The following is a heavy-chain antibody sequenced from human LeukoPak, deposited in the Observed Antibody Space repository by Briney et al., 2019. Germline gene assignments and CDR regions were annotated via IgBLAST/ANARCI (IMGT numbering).Heavy chain of an antibody. CDR2: ISASGGGT. J-gene: IGHJ4*02. CDR1: GFTFSSDG. Sequence: GGVLRLSCAASGFTFSSDGMSWVRQAPGKGLEWVSSISASGGGTVYADSVKGRVTISRDNSKNTLYLQMNSLRAEDTAVYYCASEDYYDSSGYYYKIPHFDYWGQGTLVTVSS. CDR3: ASEDYYDSSGYYYKIPHFDY. D-gene: IGHD3-22*01. V-gene: IGHV3-23*01.